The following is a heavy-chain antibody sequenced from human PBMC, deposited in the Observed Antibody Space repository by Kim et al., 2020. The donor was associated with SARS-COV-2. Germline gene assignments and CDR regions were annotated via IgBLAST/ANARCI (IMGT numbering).Heavy chain of an antibody. V-gene: IGHV1-69*01. J-gene: IGHJ4*02. D-gene: IGHD5-12*01. CDR2: GTA. CDR3: RSGYDEFDY. Sequence: GTANYAQKFQGRVTITADESTSTAYMELSSLRSEDTAVYYCRSGYDEFDYWGQGTLVTVSS.